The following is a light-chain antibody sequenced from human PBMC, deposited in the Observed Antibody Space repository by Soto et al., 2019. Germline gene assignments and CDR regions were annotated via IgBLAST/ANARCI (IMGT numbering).Light chain of an antibody. CDR3: HQYGGSPQT. J-gene: IGKJ1*01. CDR2: ETI. CDR1: QSVSSSY. V-gene: IGKV3-20*01. Sequence: EIVLTQSPGTLSLSPGERATLSCRASQSVSSSYLAWYQQKPGQAPRLLMYETISRATGIPERFSGSGARTDVTLTISRLEREGFAVYYCHQYGGSPQTFGRGTKVEIK.